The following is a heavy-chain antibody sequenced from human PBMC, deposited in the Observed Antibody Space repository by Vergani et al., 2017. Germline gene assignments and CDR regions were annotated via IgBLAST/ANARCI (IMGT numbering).Heavy chain of an antibody. Sequence: QLQLPESGPGLVKPSETLSLTCTVSGGSISSSSYYWGWIRQPPGKGLEWIGSIYYSGSTYYNPSLKSRVTISVDTSKNQFSLKLSSVTAADTAVYYCAREATGYCSSTSCNYWGQGTLVTVSS. CDR3: AREATGYCSSTSCNY. V-gene: IGHV4-39*07. D-gene: IGHD2-2*01. CDR2: IYYSGST. CDR1: GGSISSSSYY. J-gene: IGHJ4*02.